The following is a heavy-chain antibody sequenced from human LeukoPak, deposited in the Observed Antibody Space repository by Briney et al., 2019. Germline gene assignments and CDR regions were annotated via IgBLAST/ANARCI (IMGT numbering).Heavy chain of an antibody. V-gene: IGHV3-9*01. D-gene: IGHD4-11*01. J-gene: IGHJ4*02. CDR3: AKGPSYSNYVLGY. CDR1: GFTFDDYA. Sequence: PGRSLRLSCAASGFTFDDYAMDWVRQAPGKGLEWVSGISWNSGSIAYADSVKGRFTISRDNAKNSLYLQMNSLRAEDTALYYCAKGPSYSNYVLGYWGQGTLVTVSS. CDR2: ISWNSGSI.